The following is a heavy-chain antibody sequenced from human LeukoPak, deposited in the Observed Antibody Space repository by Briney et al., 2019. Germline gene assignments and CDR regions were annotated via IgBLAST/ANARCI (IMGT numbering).Heavy chain of an antibody. J-gene: IGHJ3*01. D-gene: IGHD3-22*01. V-gene: IGHV3-21*01. CDR3: AKKWSGNYDSSGINDAFDL. CDR1: GFTFSSYT. Sequence: GGSLRLSCAASGFTFSSYTMNWVRQAPGKGLEWVSSITSSSSYIYYADSVKGRFTISRHNAKNSLYLQMDSLRPEDTAVYYCAKKWSGNYDSSGINDAFDLWGQGTMVTVSS. CDR2: ITSSSSYI.